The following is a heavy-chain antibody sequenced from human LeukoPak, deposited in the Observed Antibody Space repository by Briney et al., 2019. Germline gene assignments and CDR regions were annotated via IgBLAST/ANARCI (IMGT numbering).Heavy chain of an antibody. V-gene: IGHV3-30*18. Sequence: GGSLRLSCAASGFTFSSCGMHWVRQAPGKGLEWVAVISYDGSNKYYADSVKGRFTISRDNSKNTLYLQMNSLRAEDTAVYYCAKGGITMIVVVWDYWGQGTLVTVSS. CDR3: AKGGITMIVVVWDY. J-gene: IGHJ4*02. CDR2: ISYDGSNK. CDR1: GFTFSSCG. D-gene: IGHD3-22*01.